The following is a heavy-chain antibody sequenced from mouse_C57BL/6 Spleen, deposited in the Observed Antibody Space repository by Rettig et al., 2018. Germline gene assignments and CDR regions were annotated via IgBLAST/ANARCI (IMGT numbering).Heavy chain of an antibody. CDR3: AREGTGTGYFDV. CDR2: INPSNGGT. Sequence: QVQLQQPGTELVKPGASVKLSWKASGYTFTSYWMHWVKQRHGQGLEWIGNINPSNGGTNYNEKFKSKATLTVDKSSSTAYMQLSSLTSEDSAVYYCAREGTGTGYFDVWGTGTTVTVSS. CDR1: GYTFTSYW. D-gene: IGHD4-1*01. J-gene: IGHJ1*03. V-gene: IGHV1-53*01.